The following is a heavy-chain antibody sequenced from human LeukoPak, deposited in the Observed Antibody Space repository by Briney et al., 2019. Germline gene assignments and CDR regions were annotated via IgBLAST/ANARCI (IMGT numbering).Heavy chain of an antibody. J-gene: IGHJ2*01. CDR2: IGGSSGST. D-gene: IGHD2-2*01. V-gene: IGHV3-23*01. Sequence: GGSLRLSCAASGFTFSSYAMSWVRQAPGKGLEWVSAIGGSSGSTYYADSVKGRFTISRDNSKNTLHLQMNSLRAEDTAVYYCAKGLICSSTSCSSGRYFDLWGRGTLVTVSS. CDR3: AKGLICSSTSCSSGRYFDL. CDR1: GFTFSSYA.